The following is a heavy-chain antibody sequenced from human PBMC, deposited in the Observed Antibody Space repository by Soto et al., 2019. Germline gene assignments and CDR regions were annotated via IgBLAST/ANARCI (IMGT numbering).Heavy chain of an antibody. CDR2: ISYDGSNK. CDR3: AKESSVYYYGSGSLGLYYFDY. V-gene: IGHV3-30*18. Sequence: GGSLRLSCAASGFTFSSYGMHWVRQAPGKGLEWVAVISYDGSNKYYADSVKGRFTISRDNSKNTLYLQMNSLRAEDTAVYYFAKESSVYYYGSGSLGLYYFDYWGQGTLVTVSS. CDR1: GFTFSSYG. D-gene: IGHD3-10*01. J-gene: IGHJ4*02.